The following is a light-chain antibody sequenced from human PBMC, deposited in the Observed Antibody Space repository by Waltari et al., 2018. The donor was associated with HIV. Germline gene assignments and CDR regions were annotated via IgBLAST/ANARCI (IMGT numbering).Light chain of an antibody. Sequence: QSVLTQPPSAFGTPGQRVTLSCSGSSSTIGNNYVYWYRQLPGTAPKVLIYRNNQPPSGVPDRFSCSKSGTSASLAISGLRSEDEADYYCAAWDDSLSGPIFGGGTKLTVL. CDR1: SSTIGNNY. J-gene: IGLJ2*01. CDR2: RNN. V-gene: IGLV1-47*01. CDR3: AAWDDSLSGPI.